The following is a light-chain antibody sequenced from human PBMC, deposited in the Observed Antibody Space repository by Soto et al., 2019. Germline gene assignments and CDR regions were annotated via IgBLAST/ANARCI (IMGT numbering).Light chain of an antibody. J-gene: IGKJ4*01. CDR2: DAS. V-gene: IGKV3-11*01. Sequence: EIVLTQSPATLSLSPGERVTLSCRASQSISSYLGWYQQKPGQAPRLLIYDASNRATGIPARFSGSGSGTDFTLTISSLEPEDFAGYYCQPRGKWPLTFGGGTKVEIK. CDR1: QSISSY. CDR3: QPRGKWPLT.